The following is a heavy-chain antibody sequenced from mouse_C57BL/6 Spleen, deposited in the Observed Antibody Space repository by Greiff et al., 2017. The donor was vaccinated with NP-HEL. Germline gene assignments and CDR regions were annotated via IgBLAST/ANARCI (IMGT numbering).Heavy chain of an antibody. D-gene: IGHD2-3*01. V-gene: IGHV1-69*01. Sequence: QVQLKQPGAELVMPGASVKLSCKASGYTFTSYWMHWVKQRPGQGLEWIGEIDPSDSYTNYNQKFKGKSTLTVDKSSSTAYMQLSSLTSEDSAVYYCAREDDGSFDYWGQGTTLTVSS. CDR2: IDPSDSYT. CDR3: AREDDGSFDY. J-gene: IGHJ2*01. CDR1: GYTFTSYW.